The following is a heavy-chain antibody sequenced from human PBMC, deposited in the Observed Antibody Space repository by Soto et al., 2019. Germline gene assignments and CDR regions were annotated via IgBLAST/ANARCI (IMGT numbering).Heavy chain of an antibody. Sequence: PGWSVRHSGVAAVSTYIGYSMNWARQPPGKEQEWFSYISSRSSTIYYADSVKGRVTISIDNAKNSLYLQMNGLRDEDTAVCYCARFVYYYILTGAFPKSDYGMDVWGQGTTVTVSS. CDR3: ARFVYYYILTGAFPKSDYGMDV. CDR2: ISSRSSTI. D-gene: IGHD3-9*01. CDR1: VSTYIGYS. V-gene: IGHV3-48*02. J-gene: IGHJ6*02.